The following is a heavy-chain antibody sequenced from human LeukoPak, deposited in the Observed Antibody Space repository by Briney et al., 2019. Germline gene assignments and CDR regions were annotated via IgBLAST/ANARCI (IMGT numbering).Heavy chain of an antibody. CDR2: ISSGGYTI. J-gene: IGHJ5*02. CDR3: ARVRGYSGYVLGYWLYP. Sequence: PGGSLRLSCAASGFTFSSYDMNWVRQAPGKGLEWVSSISSGGYTIYYADSVKGRFTISRDNAKNSLFLQMNSLRAEDTAVYYCARVRGYSGYVLGYWLYPWGQGTLVTVSS. V-gene: IGHV3-48*03. D-gene: IGHD5-12*01. CDR1: GFTFSSYD.